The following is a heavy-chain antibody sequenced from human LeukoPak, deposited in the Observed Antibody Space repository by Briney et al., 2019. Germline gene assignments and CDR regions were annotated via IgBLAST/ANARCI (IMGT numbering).Heavy chain of an antibody. V-gene: IGHV4-34*01. D-gene: IGHD3-16*01. J-gene: IGHJ4*02. CDR2: INHSGST. Sequence: SETLSLTCAVYGGSFSGYYWSWIRQPPGKGLEWIGEINHSGSTNYNPSLKSRVTISVDTSKNQFSLKLSSVTAADTAVYYCARVGGSWDYWGQGTLVTVSS. CDR3: ARVGGSWDY. CDR1: GGSFSGYY.